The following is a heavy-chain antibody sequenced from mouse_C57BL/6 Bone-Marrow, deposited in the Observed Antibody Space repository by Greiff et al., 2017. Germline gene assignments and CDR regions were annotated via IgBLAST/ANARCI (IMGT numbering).Heavy chain of an antibody. CDR1: GYTFTSYW. V-gene: IGHV1-61*01. D-gene: IGHD1-1*01. J-gene: IGHJ4*01. CDR3: ARSLLRYHYYAMDY. CDR2: IYPSDSET. Sequence: QVQLQQPGAELVRPGSSVKLSCKASGYTFTSYWMDWVKQRPGQGLEWIGNIYPSDSETHYNQKFKDKATLTVDKSSSTAYMQLSSLTSEDSAVYYWARSLLRYHYYAMDYWCQGTSVTVSS.